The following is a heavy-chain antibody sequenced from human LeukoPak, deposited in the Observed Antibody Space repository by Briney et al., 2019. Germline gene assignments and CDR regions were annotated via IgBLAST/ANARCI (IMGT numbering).Heavy chain of an antibody. V-gene: IGHV1-46*01. CDR1: GDTFSSYY. CDR2: INPSGGSI. D-gene: IGHD3-22*01. J-gene: IGHJ3*01. CDR3: ARGRHYYESSDYYYEGDAFDV. Sequence: GASVKVSCNASGDTFSSYYMHWVRQAPGQGLEWMGIINPSGGSISYAQKFQGRVTMTRDMSTSTVYMELSSLRSEDTAVYYCARGRHYYESSDYYYEGDAFDVWGQGTMVTVSS.